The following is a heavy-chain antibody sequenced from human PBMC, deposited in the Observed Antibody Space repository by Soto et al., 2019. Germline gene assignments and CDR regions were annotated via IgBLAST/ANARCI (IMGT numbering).Heavy chain of an antibody. Sequence: PGRSLRLSCASSVFIFNDHYFDWVRQAPGRGLEWVGRTKNKANSYITEYAASVKGRFTISRDESKNSVFLQMNSLRTEDTAVYYCTTLYTSGHWGQGTLVTVSS. CDR1: VFIFNDHY. J-gene: IGHJ4*02. CDR3: TTLYTSGH. V-gene: IGHV3-72*01. D-gene: IGHD6-19*01. CDR2: TKNKANSYIT.